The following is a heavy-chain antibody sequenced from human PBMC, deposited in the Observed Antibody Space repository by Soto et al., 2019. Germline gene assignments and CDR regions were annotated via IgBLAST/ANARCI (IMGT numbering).Heavy chain of an antibody. Sequence: GASVKVSCKASGGTFSSYAISWVRQAPGQGLERKGGIIPIFGTANYAQKFQGRVTITADESTSTAYMELSSLRSEDTAVYYCARELGVWSGYYISYYYYGMDVWGQGTTVTVSS. CDR2: IIPIFGTA. CDR1: GGTFSSYA. CDR3: ARELGVWSGYYISYYYYGMDV. J-gene: IGHJ6*02. V-gene: IGHV1-69*13. D-gene: IGHD3-3*01.